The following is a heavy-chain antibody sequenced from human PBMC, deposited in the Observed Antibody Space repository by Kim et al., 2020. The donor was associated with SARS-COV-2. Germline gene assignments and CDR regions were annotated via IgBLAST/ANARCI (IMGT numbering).Heavy chain of an antibody. Sequence: GGSLRLSCAASGFTFSSYAMHWVRQAPGKGLEWVSAITSNGGTTYYAYSAKGRFTISSDNYKNTLFLQMHSLRPEDKDMYYCARAVVVAAANGRGCFDL. J-gene: IGHJ2*01. CDR2: ITSNGGTT. V-gene: IGHV3-64*01. CDR3: ARAVVVAAANGRGCFDL. D-gene: IGHD2-15*01. CDR1: GFTFSSYA.